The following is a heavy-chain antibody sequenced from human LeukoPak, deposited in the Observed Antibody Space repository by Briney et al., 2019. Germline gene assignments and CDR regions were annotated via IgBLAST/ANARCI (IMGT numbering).Heavy chain of an antibody. V-gene: IGHV3-30*18. CDR3: AKDLRGYSYGLYFDY. D-gene: IGHD5-18*01. CDR1: GFTFSSYG. J-gene: IGHJ4*02. Sequence: GRSLRLSCAASGFTFSSYGMHWVRQAPGKGLEWVAVISYDGSNKYYADSVKGRFTISRGNSKNTLYLQMNSLRAEDTAVYYCAKDLRGYSYGLYFDYWGQGTLVTVSS. CDR2: ISYDGSNK.